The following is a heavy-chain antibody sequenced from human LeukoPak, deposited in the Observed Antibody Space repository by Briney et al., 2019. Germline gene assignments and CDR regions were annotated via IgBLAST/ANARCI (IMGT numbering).Heavy chain of an antibody. J-gene: IGHJ4*02. D-gene: IGHD7-27*01. CDR2: IKSKTDGGKT. CDR1: GFTFSNAW. V-gene: IGHV3-15*01. CDR3: TTLVANWDFDY. Sequence: GGPLRFSCAASGFTFSNAWMSWGRQAPGKGLERGGRIKSKTDGGKTDYGAPVKGRFTISRDDSKNTLYLQMNSLKTEDTAVYYCTTLVANWDFDYWGQGTLVTVSS.